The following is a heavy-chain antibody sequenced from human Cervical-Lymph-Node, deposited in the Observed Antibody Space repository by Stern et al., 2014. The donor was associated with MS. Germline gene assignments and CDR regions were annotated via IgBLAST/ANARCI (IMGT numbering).Heavy chain of an antibody. CDR2: INPNTGGT. CDR3: ARGAGRSGWYDDFDY. D-gene: IGHD6-19*01. J-gene: IGHJ4*02. V-gene: IGHV1-2*02. Sequence: QLVESGGGVKKPGASVKVSCKTSGYTFTAKYIHWIRQAPGQGLEWMGWINPNTGGTRSANNLQGRVTMTSDRSISTAYMELNVLRSDDTAVFFGARGAGRSGWYDDFDYWGQGTLVVVSP. CDR1: GYTFTAKY.